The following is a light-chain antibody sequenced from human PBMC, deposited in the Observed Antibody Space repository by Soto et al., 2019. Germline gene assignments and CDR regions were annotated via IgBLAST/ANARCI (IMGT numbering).Light chain of an antibody. CDR3: SSYSSSGTLFV. Sequence: QSVLTRPASVSGSPGQSITVSCTGTSSDVGGHNYVSWFQQHPGQAPTLLIYEVTTRPSGVSTRFSGSKSGNTASLTISGLQAEDEADYHCSSYSSSGTLFVSGTGTKVTVL. V-gene: IGLV2-14*01. CDR1: SSDVGGHNY. CDR2: EVT. J-gene: IGLJ1*01.